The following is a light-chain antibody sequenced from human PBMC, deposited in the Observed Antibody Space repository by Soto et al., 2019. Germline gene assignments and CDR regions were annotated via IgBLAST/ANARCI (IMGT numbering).Light chain of an antibody. J-gene: IGLJ2*01. CDR2: GVS. V-gene: IGLV2-14*01. Sequence: QSALTQPASVSGSPGQSITMSCTGSSSDFGDDKYVTWYQQQPGKGPNLLIYGVSKRPSGVPDRFSGSKSGTSASLAIAGLQADDEADYYCQSYDPTLRTSLFGGGTKLTVL. CDR1: SSDFGDDKY. CDR3: QSYDPTLRTSL.